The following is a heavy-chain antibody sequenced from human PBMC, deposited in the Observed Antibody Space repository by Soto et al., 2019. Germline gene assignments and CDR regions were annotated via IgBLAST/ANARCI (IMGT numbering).Heavy chain of an antibody. V-gene: IGHV4-59*01. D-gene: IGHD6-19*01. CDR1: GGSISSYY. Sequence: SETLSLTCTVSGGSISSYYYSWIRQPPGKGLEWIGYIYYSGSTNYNPSLKSRVTISVDTSKNQFSLKLSSVTAADTSVYYCASPAHSRGWHSGGFDYGGPGTLVAVSS. CDR3: ASPAHSRGWHSGGFDY. CDR2: IYYSGST. J-gene: IGHJ4*02.